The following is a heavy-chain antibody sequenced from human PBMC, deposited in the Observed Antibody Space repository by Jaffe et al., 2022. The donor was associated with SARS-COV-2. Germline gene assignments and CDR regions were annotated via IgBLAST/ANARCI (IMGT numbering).Heavy chain of an antibody. V-gene: IGHV3-9*01. CDR1: GFTFDDYA. CDR3: AKAKPYYYDSSGYSYLTNWYFDL. Sequence: EVQLVESGGGLVQPGRSLRLSCAASGFTFDDYAMHWVRQAPGKGLEWVSGISWNSGSIGYADSVKGRFTISRDNAKNSLYLQMNSLRAEDTALYYCAKAKPYYYDSSGYSYLTNWYFDLWGRGTLVTVSS. CDR2: ISWNSGSI. D-gene: IGHD3-22*01. J-gene: IGHJ2*01.